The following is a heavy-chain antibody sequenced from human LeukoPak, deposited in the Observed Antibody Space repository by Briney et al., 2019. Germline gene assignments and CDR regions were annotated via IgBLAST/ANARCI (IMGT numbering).Heavy chain of an antibody. CDR2: IYYSGST. Sequence: SETLSLTCTVSGGSISSYYWSWIRQPPGKGLEWIGYIYYSGSTNYNPSLKSRVTISVDTSKNQFSLKLSSVTAADTAVYYCAGDYYDSSGYYYLLDYWGQGTLVTVSS. CDR3: AGDYYDSSGYYYLLDY. V-gene: IGHV4-59*01. J-gene: IGHJ4*02. D-gene: IGHD3-22*01. CDR1: GGSISSYY.